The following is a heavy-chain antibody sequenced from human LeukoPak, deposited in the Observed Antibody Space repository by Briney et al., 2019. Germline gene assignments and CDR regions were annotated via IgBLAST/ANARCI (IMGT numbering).Heavy chain of an antibody. D-gene: IGHD3-10*01. Sequence: GGSLRLSCAASGFTFSSYEMHWVRQAPGKGLEWVSYISSSGSTIYYADSVKGRFTISRDNAKNSLCLQMNSLRAEDTAVYYCAREFGELFHYYYGMDVWGKGTTVTVSA. J-gene: IGHJ6*04. CDR3: AREFGELFHYYYGMDV. V-gene: IGHV3-48*03. CDR1: GFTFSSYE. CDR2: ISSSGSTI.